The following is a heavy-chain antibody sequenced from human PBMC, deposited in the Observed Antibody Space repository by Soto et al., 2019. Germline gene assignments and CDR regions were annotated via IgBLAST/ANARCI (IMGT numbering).Heavy chain of an antibody. Sequence: GGSLRPACAASGSIFSNYMSWVRQAPGKGLEGVSVIDSGGSTYYADSVKGRFTISRDNSKNTLYLQMNSLRAEDTAVYYCARAPYYYDSSGYLDYWGQGTLVTVSS. CDR2: IDSGGST. CDR3: ARAPYYYDSSGYLDY. CDR1: GSIFSNY. V-gene: IGHV3-53*01. D-gene: IGHD3-22*01. J-gene: IGHJ4*02.